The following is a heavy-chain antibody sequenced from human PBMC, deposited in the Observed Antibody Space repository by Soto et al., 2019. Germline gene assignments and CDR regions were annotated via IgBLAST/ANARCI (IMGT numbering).Heavy chain of an antibody. CDR2: INAGNGNT. CDR1: GYTFTSYA. CDR3: AGEGVATYNYYGMDV. D-gene: IGHD5-12*01. Sequence: ASVKVSCKASGYTFTSYAMHWVRQAPGQRLEWMGWINAGNGNTKYSQKFQGRVTITRDTSASTAYMELRSLRSDDTAVYYCAGEGVATYNYYGMDVWGQGTPVTVSS. V-gene: IGHV1-3*01. J-gene: IGHJ6*02.